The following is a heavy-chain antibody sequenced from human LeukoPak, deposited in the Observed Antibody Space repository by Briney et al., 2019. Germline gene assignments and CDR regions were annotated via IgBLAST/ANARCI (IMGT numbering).Heavy chain of an antibody. J-gene: IGHJ3*01. CDR2: MSPNSGKT. V-gene: IGHV1-8*01. D-gene: IGHD3-9*01. CDR3: ARGRESSKLTSGFQSFDWLSDSFDL. Sequence: ASVKVSCKTSGYSFTNYDINWVRQATGQGLEWMGWMSPNSGKTGYAQKFQGRVTMTKNTSMSTAYMELSSLTSEDTAVYYCARGRESSKLTSGFQSFDWLSDSFDLWGQGTIVTASS. CDR1: GYSFTNYD.